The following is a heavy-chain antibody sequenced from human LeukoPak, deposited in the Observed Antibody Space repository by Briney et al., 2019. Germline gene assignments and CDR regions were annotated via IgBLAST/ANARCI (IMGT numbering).Heavy chain of an antibody. CDR2: ISYDGSNK. V-gene: IGHV3-30*04. D-gene: IGHD5-18*01. CDR3: ARRLGMQLWSILGY. J-gene: IGHJ4*02. CDR1: GFTFSSYA. Sequence: GGSLRLSCAASGFTFSSYAMHWVRQAPGKGLEWVAVISYDGSNKYYADSVKGRFTISRDNSKNTLYLQMNSLRAEDTAVYYCARRLGMQLWSILGYWGQGTLVTVSS.